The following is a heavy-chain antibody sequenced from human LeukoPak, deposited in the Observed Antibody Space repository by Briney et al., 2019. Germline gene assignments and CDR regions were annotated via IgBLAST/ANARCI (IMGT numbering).Heavy chain of an antibody. D-gene: IGHD2-21*01. V-gene: IGHV3-53*01. J-gene: IGHJ6*02. CDR3: ARTYSFRDYYGMDV. Sequence: PGGSLRLSCAASEFTFSSYSMSWVRQAPGKGLEWVSVIYSGGSTYYADSVKGRFTISRDNSKNTLYLQMNSLRAEDTAVYYCARTYSFRDYYGMDVWGQGTTVTVSS. CDR1: EFTFSSYS. CDR2: IYSGGST.